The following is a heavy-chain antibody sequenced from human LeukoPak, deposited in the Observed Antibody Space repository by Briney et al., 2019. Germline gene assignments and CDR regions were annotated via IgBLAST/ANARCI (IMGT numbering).Heavy chain of an antibody. D-gene: IGHD6-19*01. J-gene: IGHJ4*02. Sequence: GGSLRLSCVASGFTFSSSWMSWVRRAPGKGLEWVANIKQDGTEEYYVDSVRGRFSISKDNAKNSLYLQMNSLRAEDTAVYYCARDRSVAGTVVDYFDYWGQGTLVTVSS. CDR3: ARDRSVAGTVVDYFDY. CDR2: IKQDGTEE. V-gene: IGHV3-7*03. CDR1: GFTFSSSW.